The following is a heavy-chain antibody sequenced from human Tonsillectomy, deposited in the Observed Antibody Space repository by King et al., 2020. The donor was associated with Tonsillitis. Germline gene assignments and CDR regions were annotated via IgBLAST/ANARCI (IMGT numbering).Heavy chain of an antibody. CDR2: ISYDGGDK. V-gene: IGHV3-30-3*01. CDR3: AGDPGMGLWFVELALGDGFDF. Sequence: VQLVESGGGVVQPGRSLRLSCATSGFNVSNNAMHWVRQAPGRGLEWVAAISYDGGDKSQADSVKGRFTISRDTSKNTVYLQMNSLKSEDTARYYCAGDPGMGLWFVELALGDGFDFWGQGTMVIVSS. D-gene: IGHD3-10*01. J-gene: IGHJ3*01. CDR1: GFNVSNNA.